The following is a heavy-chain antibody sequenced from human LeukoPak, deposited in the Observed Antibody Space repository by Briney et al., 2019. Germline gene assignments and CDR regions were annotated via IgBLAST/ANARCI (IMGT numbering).Heavy chain of an antibody. CDR1: GGSISSYY. CDR3: ARDQTYYDSSGYSLYAFDI. CDR2: IYTSGST. Sequence: SETLSLTCTVSGGSISSYYWSWIRQPAGKGLEWIGRIYTSGSTNYNPSLKSRVTMSVDTSKNLFSLKLSSVTAADTAVYYCARDQTYYDSSGYSLYAFDIWGQGTMVTVSS. J-gene: IGHJ3*02. V-gene: IGHV4-4*07. D-gene: IGHD3-22*01.